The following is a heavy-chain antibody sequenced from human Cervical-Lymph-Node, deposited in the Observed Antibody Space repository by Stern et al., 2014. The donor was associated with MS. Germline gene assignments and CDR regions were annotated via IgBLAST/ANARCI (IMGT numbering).Heavy chain of an antibody. J-gene: IGHJ4*02. CDR3: ARQRYFDY. CDR2: IFPGGSDI. V-gene: IGHV5-51*01. Sequence: EDQLVESGPEVKRPGESLKISCQASGYTFTSYWIGWVRQMPGKGLEWIAIIFPGGSDIRYSPSFQGQVTISADKSSSTAYLQWNNLKAPDTAIYYCARQRYFDYWGQGTLVTVSS. CDR1: GYTFTSYW.